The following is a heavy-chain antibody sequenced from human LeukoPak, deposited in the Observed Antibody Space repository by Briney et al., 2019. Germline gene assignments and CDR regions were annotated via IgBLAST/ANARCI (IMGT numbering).Heavy chain of an antibody. CDR2: MNPNSGNT. J-gene: IGHJ4*02. V-gene: IGHV1-8*01. CDR3: ARVAGSGWYVPGEPFDY. Sequence: ASVKVSCKASGYTFTSYDINWVRQATGQGLEWMGWMNPNSGNTGYAQKFQGRVTMTRSTSISTAYMELSSLRSEDTAVYYCARVAGSGWYVPGEPFDYWGQGTLVTVSS. D-gene: IGHD6-19*01. CDR1: GYTFTSYD.